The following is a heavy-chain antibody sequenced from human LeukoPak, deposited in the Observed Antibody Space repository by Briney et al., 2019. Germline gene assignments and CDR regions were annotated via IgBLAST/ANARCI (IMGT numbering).Heavy chain of an antibody. Sequence: GESLQISCQGSGYSFTSYWIGWVRQMPGKGLEWMGIIYPGDSDTRYSPSFQGQVTFSADKSISTAYLQWSSLKASDTAMYYCARQYYYDTSGYYYYFYWGQGTLVTVSS. CDR3: ARQYYYDTSGYYYYFY. D-gene: IGHD3-22*01. J-gene: IGHJ4*02. CDR2: IYPGDSDT. CDR1: GYSFTSYW. V-gene: IGHV5-51*01.